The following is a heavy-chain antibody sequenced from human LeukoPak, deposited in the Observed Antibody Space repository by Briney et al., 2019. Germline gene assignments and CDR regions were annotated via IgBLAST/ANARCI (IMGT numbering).Heavy chain of an antibody. Sequence: SGGSLRLSCAASGFTFDDYGMSWVRQAPGKGLEWVSGINWNGGVISYADSVKGRFTISRDNAKNSLYLQMNSLRAEDTALYYCVRGYSSGYYFAFWGQGTLVTVSS. J-gene: IGHJ4*02. CDR3: VRGYSSGYYFAF. CDR1: GFTFDDYG. V-gene: IGHV3-20*04. D-gene: IGHD3-22*01. CDR2: INWNGGVI.